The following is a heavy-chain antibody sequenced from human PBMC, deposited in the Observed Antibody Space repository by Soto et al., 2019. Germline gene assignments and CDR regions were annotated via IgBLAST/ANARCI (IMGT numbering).Heavy chain of an antibody. Sequence: GEALKIYWNGSGYSFTNYWISWVRQMPGKGVGWMGTIDPSDSYTNYSPSFQGNVTVSAYKSSITAYLQWSSLKASDTAIYYCARHNYCSSTSCFYYYGMHXWGQGTTVTVS. D-gene: IGHD2-2*01. CDR1: GYSFTNYW. J-gene: IGHJ6*02. V-gene: IGHV5-10-1*01. CDR2: IDPSDSYT. CDR3: ARHNYCSSTSCFYYYGMHX.